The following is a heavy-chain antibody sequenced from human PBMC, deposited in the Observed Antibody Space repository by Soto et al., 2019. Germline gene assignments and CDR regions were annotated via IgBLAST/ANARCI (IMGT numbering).Heavy chain of an antibody. CDR3: TAAGDTAMVYYFLY. V-gene: IGHV3-30*09. D-gene: IGHD5-18*01. Sequence: GSLRLSCAASGFTFSRYAMHWVGQAPGKGLDWVAVISYDGGNKYYADSVRGRFAISRDNSKNTLYLQMNSLRAEDTAVYYCTAAGDTAMVYYFLYWGQGTMVTVFS. J-gene: IGHJ4*02. CDR1: GFTFSRYA. CDR2: ISYDGGNK.